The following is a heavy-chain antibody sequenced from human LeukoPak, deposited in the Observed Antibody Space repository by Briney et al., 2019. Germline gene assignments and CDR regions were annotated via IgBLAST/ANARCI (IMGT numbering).Heavy chain of an antibody. D-gene: IGHD3-10*01. CDR1: GDFISSKTHY. Sequence: PSETLSLTCTVSGDFISSKTHYWGWIRQPPGKGLEWIGSINYSGSTYYDPSLKRRVTISVDTSKNQFSLKMNSVTAADTAVYYCTRDQDNRGYYDWGQGTLVTVSS. CDR3: TRDQDNRGYYD. V-gene: IGHV4-39*02. J-gene: IGHJ4*02. CDR2: INYSGST.